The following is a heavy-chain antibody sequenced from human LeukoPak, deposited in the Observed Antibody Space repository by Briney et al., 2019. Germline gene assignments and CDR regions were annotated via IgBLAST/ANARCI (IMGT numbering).Heavy chain of an antibody. CDR3: ARARYYDFWSGYYGTYYFDY. J-gene: IGHJ4*02. CDR2: IYYSGST. D-gene: IGHD3-3*01. V-gene: IGHV4-59*01. Sequence: SETLSLTCTVSGGSISSYYWSWIRRPPGKGLEWIGYIYYSGSTNYNPSLKSRVTISVDTSKNQFSLKLSSVTAADTAVYYCARARYYDFWSGYYGTYYFDYWGQGTLVTVSS. CDR1: GGSISSYY.